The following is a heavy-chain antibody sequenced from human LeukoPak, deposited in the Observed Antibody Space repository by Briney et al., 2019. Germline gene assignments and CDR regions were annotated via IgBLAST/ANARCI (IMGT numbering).Heavy chain of an antibody. CDR3: ARAIAAAGGRDY. J-gene: IGHJ4*02. CDR2: IYPGDSDT. V-gene: IGHV5-51*01. CDR1: GYIFTNYW. D-gene: IGHD6-13*01. Sequence: GESLKISCKVSGYIFTNYWIGWVRQMPGKGLEWMGLIYPGDSDTRYSLSFQGQVTISADKSLSTAYLQWSSLKASDTAMYYCARAIAAAGGRDYWGQGTLVTVSS.